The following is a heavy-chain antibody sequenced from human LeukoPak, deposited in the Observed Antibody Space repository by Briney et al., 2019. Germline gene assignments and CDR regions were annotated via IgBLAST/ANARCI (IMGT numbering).Heavy chain of an antibody. Sequence: GGSLRLSCAASGFSFISYAMSGVRQAPGKGREGVSVIRVGGVSTYYADSVKGGFTIYSDSSKSKLFLQMNRLRAEDTAVFYFPKDSADSYGWFNFDSWGQGTPVTVSS. D-gene: IGHD6-19*01. J-gene: IGHJ4*02. V-gene: IGHV3-23*01. CDR1: GFSFISYA. CDR3: PKDSADSYGWFNFDS. CDR2: IRVGGVST.